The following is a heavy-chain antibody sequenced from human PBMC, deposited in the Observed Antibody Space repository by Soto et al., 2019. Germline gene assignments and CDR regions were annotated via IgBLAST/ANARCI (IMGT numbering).Heavy chain of an antibody. CDR2: IGSVGGDT. CDR3: VKDRMAYNSVWDPFDI. Sequence: PGGSLRLSCAASGFTFYSYAMSWVRQAPGKGLEWVSTIGSVGGDTYYADSVKGRFTISRDDSKNTLLLQMNGLRAEDTAVYYCVKDRMAYNSVWDPFDIWGQGTMVTV. D-gene: IGHD1-20*01. V-gene: IGHV3-23*01. CDR1: GFTFYSYA. J-gene: IGHJ3*02.